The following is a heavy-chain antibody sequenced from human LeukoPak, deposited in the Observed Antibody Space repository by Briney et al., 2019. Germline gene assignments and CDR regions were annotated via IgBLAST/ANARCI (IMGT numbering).Heavy chain of an antibody. CDR1: GFIVSNKY. J-gene: IGHJ4*02. V-gene: IGHV3-23*01. D-gene: IGHD3-10*01. CDR2: ISGSGGST. Sequence: GALRLSCAASGFIVSNKYMSWVRQAPGKGLEWVSAISGSGGSTYYADSVKGRFTISRDNSKNTLYLQMNSLRAEDTAVYYCAKGLLLWFGGFDYWGQGTLVTVSS. CDR3: AKGLLLWFGGFDY.